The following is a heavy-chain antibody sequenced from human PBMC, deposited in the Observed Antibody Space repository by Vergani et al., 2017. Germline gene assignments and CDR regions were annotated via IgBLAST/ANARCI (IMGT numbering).Heavy chain of an antibody. CDR3: MNAITDH. Sequence: QVQLVESGGGVVQPGGSLSLSCAASGFTFSSCGMHWVRQAPGKGLEWVALISYDGANEYYTPSVKGRFTISRDNSKNTLYLQMNSLRAEDTAVYYCMNAITDHWGQGTRVTVSS. CDR2: ISYDGANE. J-gene: IGHJ4*02. CDR1: GFTFSSCG. V-gene: IGHV3-30*18.